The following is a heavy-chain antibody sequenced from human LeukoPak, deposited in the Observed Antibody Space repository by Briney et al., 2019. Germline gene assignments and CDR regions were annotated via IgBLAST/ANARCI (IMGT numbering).Heavy chain of an antibody. CDR1: GFTFSNAW. D-gene: IGHD3-10*01. CDR3: TGNYYGSGSYADFDY. J-gene: IGHJ4*02. Sequence: GGSLRLSCAASGFTFSNAWMNWVRQASGKGLEWVGRIRSTANGYATAYAASVKGRFTISRDDSKNTAYLQMDSLKTEDTAVYYCTGNYYGSGSYADFDYWGQGTLVTVSS. V-gene: IGHV3-73*01. CDR2: IRSTANGYAT.